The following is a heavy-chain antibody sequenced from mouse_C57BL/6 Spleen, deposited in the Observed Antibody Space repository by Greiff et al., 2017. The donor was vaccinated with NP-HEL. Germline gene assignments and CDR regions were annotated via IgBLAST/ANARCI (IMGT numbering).Heavy chain of an antibody. J-gene: IGHJ4*01. D-gene: IGHD1-1*01. Sequence: VQLQQSGAELARPGASVKLSCKASGYTFTSYGISWVKQRTGQGLEWIGEIYPRSGNTYYNEKFKGKATLTADKSSSTAYMELRSLTSEDSAVYFCARDITTVVAQDYYAMDYWGQGTSVTVSS. CDR3: ARDITTVVAQDYYAMDY. CDR2: IYPRSGNT. V-gene: IGHV1-81*01. CDR1: GYTFTSYG.